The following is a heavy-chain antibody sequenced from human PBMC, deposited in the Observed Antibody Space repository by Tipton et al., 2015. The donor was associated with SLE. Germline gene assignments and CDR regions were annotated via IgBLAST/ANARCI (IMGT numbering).Heavy chain of an antibody. CDR3: ARVEQWLTFDY. D-gene: IGHD6-19*01. CDR2: IYYSGST. V-gene: IGHV4-59*01. Sequence: LRLSCTVSGGSISSYYWSWIRQPPGKGLEWIGYIYYSGSTNYNPSLKSRVTISVDTSKNQFSLKLSSVTAADTAVYYCARVEQWLTFDYWGQGTLVTVSS. J-gene: IGHJ4*02. CDR1: GGSISSYY.